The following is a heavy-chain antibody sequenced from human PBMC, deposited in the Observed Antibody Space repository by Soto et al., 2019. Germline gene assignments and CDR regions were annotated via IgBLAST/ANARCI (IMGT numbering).Heavy chain of an antibody. V-gene: IGHV6-1*01. CDR1: GDTVSSNSAA. J-gene: IGHJ4*02. CDR3: ARDQGFWGYFDY. Sequence: PSQTLSLTCAISGDTVSSNSAAWNWIRQSPSRGLEWLGRTYYRSKWYNDYAVSVKSRMTINPDTSKNQFSLHLNSVTPEVTAVYYCARDQGFWGYFDYWGQGTLVTVSS. D-gene: IGHD3-16*01. CDR2: TYYRSKWYN.